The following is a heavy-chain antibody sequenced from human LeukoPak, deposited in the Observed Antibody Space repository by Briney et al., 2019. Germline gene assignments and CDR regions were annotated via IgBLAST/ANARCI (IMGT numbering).Heavy chain of an antibody. Sequence: PGGSLRLSCAASGFTFSSYAMHWVRQAPGKGLEWVAVISYDGSNKYYADSVKGRFTISRDNSKNTLYLQMNSLRAEDTAVYYCARGSSSSTMDYWGQGTLVTVSS. V-gene: IGHV3-30*04. D-gene: IGHD6-6*01. CDR2: ISYDGSNK. CDR1: GFTFSSYA. CDR3: ARGSSSSTMDY. J-gene: IGHJ4*02.